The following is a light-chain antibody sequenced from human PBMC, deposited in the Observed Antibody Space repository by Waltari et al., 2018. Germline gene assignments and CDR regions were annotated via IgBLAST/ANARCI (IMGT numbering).Light chain of an antibody. CDR1: HSVSRS. V-gene: IGKV3-20*01. J-gene: IGKJ1*01. Sequence: IVLTQSPGTLSLSPVERATPSCRASHSVSRSLAWYQQKPGQAPKLLIYGAATRATGIPDRFPGSGSGTDFSLTISSLEPEDFAIYFCQHYVRLPATFGQGTKVEIK. CDR3: QHYVRLPAT. CDR2: GAA.